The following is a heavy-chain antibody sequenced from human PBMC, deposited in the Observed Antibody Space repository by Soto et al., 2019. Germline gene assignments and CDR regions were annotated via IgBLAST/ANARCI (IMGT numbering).Heavy chain of an antibody. Sequence: PSETLSLTCVVSGYSISSGYYCGWIRQPPGKGLEWIGNIYHSGSTYYSPSLKSRVTISVDTSKNQFSLKLLSVTAADTALYYCARAKADTTLVVNPTYYFDYWGQGTLVTVSS. V-gene: IGHV4-38-2*01. CDR1: GYSISSGYY. CDR2: IYHSGST. CDR3: ARAKADTTLVVNPTYYFDY. J-gene: IGHJ4*02. D-gene: IGHD5-18*01.